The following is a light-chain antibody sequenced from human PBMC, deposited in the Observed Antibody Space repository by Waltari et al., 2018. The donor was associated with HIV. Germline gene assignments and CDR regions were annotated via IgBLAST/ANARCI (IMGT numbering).Light chain of an antibody. Sequence: DIQLTQSPSFLSASVGDRVTITCRASQGVRSYLAWYQQEPGKAPKLLIYAASTLQSGVPSRFSGSGSGTEFTLTISCLQPEDFATYYCQQLHPYPITFGQGTRLEIK. CDR2: AAS. CDR1: QGVRSY. CDR3: QQLHPYPIT. J-gene: IGKJ5*01. V-gene: IGKV1-9*01.